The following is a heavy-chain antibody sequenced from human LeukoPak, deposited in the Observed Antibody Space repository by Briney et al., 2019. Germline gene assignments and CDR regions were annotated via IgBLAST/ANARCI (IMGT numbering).Heavy chain of an antibody. V-gene: IGHV4-59*12. Sequence: SETLSLTCTVSGGSISSYYWSWIRQPPGKGLEWIGYIYYSGSTNYNPSLKSRVTISVDTSKNQFSLKLSSVTAADTAVYYCARRNGSGSYYANYYYYYMDVWGKGTTVTISS. J-gene: IGHJ6*03. D-gene: IGHD3-10*01. CDR1: GGSISSYY. CDR3: ARRNGSGSYYANYYYYYMDV. CDR2: IYYSGST.